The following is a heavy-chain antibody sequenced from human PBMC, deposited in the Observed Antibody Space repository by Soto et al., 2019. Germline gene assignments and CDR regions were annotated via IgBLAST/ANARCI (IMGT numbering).Heavy chain of an antibody. CDR1: GYSFTGYY. J-gene: IGHJ4*02. Sequence: HEHLVQSGAEVKRPGASLKVSCKASGYSFTGYYIHWVRQAPGQGLEWMGWINPDSGATNYAQNFQGRVTLTSDTSISTASMDLTSLTSDDTAVYYCARGDYGTGGYPFPYFDYGGQGTLVIFSS. V-gene: IGHV1-2*02. D-gene: IGHD2-8*02. CDR3: ARGDYGTGGYPFPYFDY. CDR2: INPDSGAT.